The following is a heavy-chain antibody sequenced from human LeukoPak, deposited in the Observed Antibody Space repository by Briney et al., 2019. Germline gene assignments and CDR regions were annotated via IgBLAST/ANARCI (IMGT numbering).Heavy chain of an antibody. CDR1: GYTFTSYY. CDR3: ARVGNGMDV. D-gene: IGHD2-15*01. CDR2: INPSGGSR. J-gene: IGHJ6*02. Sequence: ASVKVSCKASGYTFTSYYTHWVRQAPGQGLEWMGTINPSGGSRSYAQKFQGRVTMTRDTSTSTVYMELSSLRSEDTAVYYCARVGNGMDVWGQGTTVTVSS. V-gene: IGHV1-46*01.